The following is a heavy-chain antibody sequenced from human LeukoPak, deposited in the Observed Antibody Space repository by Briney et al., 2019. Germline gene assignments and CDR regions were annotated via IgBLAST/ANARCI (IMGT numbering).Heavy chain of an antibody. V-gene: IGHV3-23*01. D-gene: IGHD3-9*01. J-gene: IGHJ4*02. CDR3: ARGDYDILTAFSG. CDR2: ISGSGGSI. Sequence: GGSLRLACAASGFTFGSYAMSWVRQAPGKGLEWVSAISGSGGSIYNADSVKGRFTISRDTSKNTLYLQMNNLRAEDTALYYCARGDYDILTAFSGWGQGTLVTVSS. CDR1: GFTFGSYA.